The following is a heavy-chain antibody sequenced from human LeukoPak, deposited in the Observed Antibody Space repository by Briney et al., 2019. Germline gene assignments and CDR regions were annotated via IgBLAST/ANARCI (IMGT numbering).Heavy chain of an antibody. V-gene: IGHV4-59*01. D-gene: IGHD3-10*01. J-gene: IGHJ5*02. CDR1: GGSMSSYY. CDR3: ARDDYRGVTNFDP. CDR2: ISYSGNT. Sequence: SETLSLTCAVSGGSMSSYYWSWIRQSPGKGLEWIGYISYSGNTNYNPSLKSRVTISVDTAKNQVSLQLTSVTAVDTAVYYCARDDYRGVTNFDPWGQGTLVTVSS.